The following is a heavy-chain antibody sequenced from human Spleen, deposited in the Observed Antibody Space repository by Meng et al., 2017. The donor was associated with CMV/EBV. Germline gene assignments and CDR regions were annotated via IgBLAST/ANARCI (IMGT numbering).Heavy chain of an antibody. CDR3: TTGPLSIVTTFLYDY. CDR1: GFTFSNAW. Sequence: GESLKISCAASGFTFSNAWMSWVRQAPGKGLEWVGRIKTITDGGTTDYAAPVKGRFTISRDDSKNTLYLQMNSLKTEDTAIYYCTTGPLSIVTTFLYDYWGQGTLVTVSS. J-gene: IGHJ4*02. CDR2: IKTITDGGTT. V-gene: IGHV3-15*01. D-gene: IGHD4-11*01.